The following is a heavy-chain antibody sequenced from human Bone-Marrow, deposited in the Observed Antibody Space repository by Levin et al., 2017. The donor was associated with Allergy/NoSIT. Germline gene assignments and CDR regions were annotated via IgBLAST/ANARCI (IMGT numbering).Heavy chain of an antibody. D-gene: IGHD1-20*01. CDR3: AKEDNLNARRALDY. Sequence: GGSLRLSCAASGFTFSRYSMHWVRQAPGKGLEWVSYIISSSTTIDCADSVKGRFTISRDNARNSLYLQMNSLRDEDTAVYYCAKEDNLNARRALDYWGQGILVTVSS. CDR2: IISSSTTI. CDR1: GFTFSRYS. V-gene: IGHV3-48*02. J-gene: IGHJ4*02.